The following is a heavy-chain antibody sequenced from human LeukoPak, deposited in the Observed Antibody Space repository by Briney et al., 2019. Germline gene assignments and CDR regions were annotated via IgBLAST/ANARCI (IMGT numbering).Heavy chain of an antibody. J-gene: IGHJ6*02. CDR3: AREAVVPAAGYYYYGMDV. CDR2: ISSSSSYI. D-gene: IGHD2-2*01. CDR1: GFTFSSYS. V-gene: IGHV3-21*01. Sequence: GGSLRLSCAASGFTFSSYSMNWVRQAPGKGLEWVSSISSSSSYIYYADSVKGRFTISRDNAKNSPYLQMNSLRAEDTAVYYCAREAVVPAAGYYYYGMDVWGQGTTVTVSS.